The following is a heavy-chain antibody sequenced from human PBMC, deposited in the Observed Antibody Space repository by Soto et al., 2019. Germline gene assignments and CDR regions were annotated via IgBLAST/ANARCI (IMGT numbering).Heavy chain of an antibody. CDR3: ARDQMTTVTIV. J-gene: IGHJ4*02. D-gene: IGHD4-17*01. V-gene: IGHV4-34*01. Sequence: SETLSLTCTVSGGSISSYYWSWIRQPPGKGLEWIGEINHSGSTNYNPSLKSRVTISVDTSKNQFSLKLSSVTAADTAVYYCARDQMTTVTIVWGQGTLVTVSS. CDR1: GGSISSYY. CDR2: INHSGST.